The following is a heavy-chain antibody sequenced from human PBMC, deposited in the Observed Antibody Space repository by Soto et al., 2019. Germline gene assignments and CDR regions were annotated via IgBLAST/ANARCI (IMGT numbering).Heavy chain of an antibody. D-gene: IGHD3-22*01. CDR2: ITSTGGTK. J-gene: IGHJ4*02. Sequence: EVQLLESGGGLVHPGESLRLSCAASGFTFSNYAMNWVRRVPGKGLEWVSGITSTGGTKFYADSVKGRFTISRDSSKCPVSVHMNSLRVEDTGVYYCAKLKVAFMALLPTSYLDYWGEGTLVNVSA. V-gene: IGHV3-23*01. CDR1: GFTFSNYA. CDR3: AKLKVAFMALLPTSYLDY.